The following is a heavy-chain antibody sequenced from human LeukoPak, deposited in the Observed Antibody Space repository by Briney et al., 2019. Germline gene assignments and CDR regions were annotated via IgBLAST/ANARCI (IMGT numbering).Heavy chain of an antibody. CDR1: GFTFSSYW. CDR3: AKRVFLEWFHDAFDI. D-gene: IGHD3-3*01. V-gene: IGHV3-74*01. CDR2: INSDGSST. Sequence: PPGGSLRLSCAASGFTFSSYWMHWVRQAPGKGLVWVSRINSDGSSTSYADSVKGRFTISRDNAKNTLYLQMNSLRAEDTAVYYCAKRVFLEWFHDAFDIWGQGTMVTVSS. J-gene: IGHJ3*02.